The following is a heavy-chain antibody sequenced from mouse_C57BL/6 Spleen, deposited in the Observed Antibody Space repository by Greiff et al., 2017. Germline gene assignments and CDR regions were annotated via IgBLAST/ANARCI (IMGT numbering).Heavy chain of an antibody. CDR3: ARDQGYYYGSGYCAMDY. CDR1: GFTFSSYA. V-gene: IGHV5-4*01. D-gene: IGHD1-1*01. Sequence: DVKLEESGGGLVKPGGSLKLSCAASGFTFSSYAMSWVRQTPEKRLEWVATISDGGSYTYYPDNVKGRFTISRDNAKNNLYLQMSHLKSEDTAMYYCARDQGYYYGSGYCAMDYWGQGTSVTVSS. CDR2: ISDGGSYT. J-gene: IGHJ4*01.